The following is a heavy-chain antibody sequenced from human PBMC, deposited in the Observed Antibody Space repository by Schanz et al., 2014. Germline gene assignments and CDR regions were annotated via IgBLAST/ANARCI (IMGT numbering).Heavy chain of an antibody. D-gene: IGHD1-20*01. J-gene: IGHJ6*02. CDR3: ARRITGTHHNPYYHGMDV. CDR1: GFPFSSHG. CDR2: VGDTGTTK. V-gene: IGHV3-30*03. Sequence: QVQLVESGGGVVQPGRSLKLSCAASGFPFSSHGMHWVRQAPAKGLEWVAVVGDTGTTKFYADSVKGRLTVSRDNSENTVYLEFHSLRSEDTALYYCARRITGTHHNPYYHGMDVWGQGTTVTVSS.